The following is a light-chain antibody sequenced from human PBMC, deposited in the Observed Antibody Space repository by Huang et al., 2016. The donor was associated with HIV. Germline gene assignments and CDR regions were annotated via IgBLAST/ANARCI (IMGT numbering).Light chain of an antibody. CDR1: QTITWW. CDR2: KAA. V-gene: IGKV1-5*03. J-gene: IGKJ1*01. CDR3: QQYNAYPWT. Sequence: DIQMTQSPSTLSASIGDRVTITCRASQTITWWLAWYQQKPGKAPKVLIYKAASLERGVPSRCIGSGSGTEFTLTISSPQPDDFATYYCQQYNAYPWTFGQGTKVEI.